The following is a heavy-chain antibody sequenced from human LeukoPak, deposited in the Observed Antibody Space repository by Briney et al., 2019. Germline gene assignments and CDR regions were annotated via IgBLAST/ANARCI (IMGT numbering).Heavy chain of an antibody. D-gene: IGHD6-19*01. CDR2: FDPEDGET. V-gene: IGHV1-24*01. J-gene: IGHJ5*02. CDR3: ARVEQWLLPS. Sequence: ASVTVSCKVSGYTLTELSMHWVRQAPGKGLEWMGGFDPEDGETIYAQKFQGRVTMTRDTSISTAYMELSRLRSDDTAVYYCARVEQWLLPSWGQGTLVTVSS. CDR1: GYTLTELS.